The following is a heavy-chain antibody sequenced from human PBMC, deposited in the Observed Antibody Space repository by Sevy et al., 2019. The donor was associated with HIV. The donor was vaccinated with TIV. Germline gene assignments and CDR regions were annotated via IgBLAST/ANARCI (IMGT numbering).Heavy chain of an antibody. CDR1: GFTFSDFY. D-gene: IGHD4-17*01. CDR2: ISGSDHTI. J-gene: IGHJ6*02. V-gene: IGHV3-11*01. Sequence: GGSLRLSCAAPGFTFSDFYMSWIRQAPGKGLEWISYISGSDHTIYYADSVKGRVTISRDNDKNSLYLQMNSLRAEDTAVYYCARDHVKDGDLGDYYYFAMDLWGQGTTVTVSS. CDR3: ARDHVKDGDLGDYYYFAMDL.